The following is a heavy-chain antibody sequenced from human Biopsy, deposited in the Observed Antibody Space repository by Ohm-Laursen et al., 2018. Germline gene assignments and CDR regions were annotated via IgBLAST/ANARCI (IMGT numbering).Heavy chain of an antibody. J-gene: IGHJ4*02. CDR1: GYTFTSYY. D-gene: IGHD6-19*01. Sequence: ASVKVSCKASGYTFTSYYMHWVRQAPGQGLEWMGMINPRGSTTSYPQIFQGRVTMTRDTSKSTVYMELSSLRSADTAVYFCARNTGWYRDLYYFDYWGQGTLVTVSS. CDR2: INPRGSTT. CDR3: ARNTGWYRDLYYFDY. V-gene: IGHV1-46*01.